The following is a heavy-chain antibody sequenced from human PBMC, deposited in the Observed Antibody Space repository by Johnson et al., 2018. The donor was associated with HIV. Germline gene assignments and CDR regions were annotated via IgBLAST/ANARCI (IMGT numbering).Heavy chain of an antibody. CDR3: ARERGEGGSYYSFRRDAFDI. D-gene: IGHD1-26*01. Sequence: QVQLVESGGGVVQPGRSLRLSCAASGFTFSSYAMHWVRQAPGKGLEWVAVIRYDETEKYYADSVKGRFTISRDNSKSTLFLHMNTLRVEDTAVYYCARERGEGGSYYSFRRDAFDIWGQGTMVTVSS. CDR2: IRYDETEK. CDR1: GFTFSSYA. J-gene: IGHJ3*02. V-gene: IGHV3-33*08.